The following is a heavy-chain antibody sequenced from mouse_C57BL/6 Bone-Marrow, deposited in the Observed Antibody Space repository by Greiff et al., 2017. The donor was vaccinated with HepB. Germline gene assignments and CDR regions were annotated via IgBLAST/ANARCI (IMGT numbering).Heavy chain of an antibody. D-gene: IGHD1-1*01. CDR1: GFTFSDYY. CDR2: ISNGGGST. J-gene: IGHJ3*01. CDR3: ARRHYGSSSWFAY. V-gene: IGHV5-12*01. Sequence: EVKLVESGGGLVQPGGSLKLSCAASGFTFSDYYMYWVRQTPEKRLEWVAYISNGGGSTYYPDTVKGRFTISRDNAKNTLYLQMSRLKSEDTAMYYCARRHYGSSSWFAYWGQGTLVTVSA.